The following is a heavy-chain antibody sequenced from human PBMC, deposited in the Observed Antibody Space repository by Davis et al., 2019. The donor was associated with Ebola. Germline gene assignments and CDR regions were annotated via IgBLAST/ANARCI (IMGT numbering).Heavy chain of an antibody. D-gene: IGHD1-26*01. Sequence: KVSCKGSGYSFTSYWIGWVRQMPGKGLEWMGIIYPGDSDTRYSPSFQGQVTISADKYITTAYLQWSSLKASDTAIYYCARQGGGSGRFTSFDFWGQGTLVTVSS. CDR1: GYSFTSYW. J-gene: IGHJ4*02. V-gene: IGHV5-51*01. CDR3: ARQGGGSGRFTSFDF. CDR2: IYPGDSDT.